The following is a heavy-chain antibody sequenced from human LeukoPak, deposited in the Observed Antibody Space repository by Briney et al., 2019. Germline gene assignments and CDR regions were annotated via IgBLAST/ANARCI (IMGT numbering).Heavy chain of an antibody. CDR1: GFTFSSYS. V-gene: IGHV3-21*01. J-gene: IGHJ4*02. Sequence: PGGSLRLSCAGSGFTFSSYSMNWVRQAPGKGLEWVSSISSGGTYIYYADSVKGRFTISRDNTKNSLYLQMNSLRAEDTAVYYCARDRSGYSGYECQAYWGQRTLVTVSS. CDR2: ISSGGTYI. CDR3: ARDRSGYSGYECQAY. D-gene: IGHD5-12*01.